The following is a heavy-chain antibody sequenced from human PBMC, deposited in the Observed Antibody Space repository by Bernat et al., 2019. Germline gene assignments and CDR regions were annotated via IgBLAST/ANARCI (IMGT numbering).Heavy chain of an antibody. CDR3: ARDPWRTTVNYYYFYGYDV. J-gene: IGHJ6*02. D-gene: IGHD4-11*01. CDR2: ISYDGSNK. CDR1: GFTFSSYA. Sequence: QVQLVESGGGVVQPGGSLRLSCAASGFTFSSYAMHWVRQAPGKGLEWVAVISYDGSNKYYADSVKGRFTISRDNSKNTLYLQMNSLRAEDTAVYYCARDPWRTTVNYYYFYGYDVWGQGTTVTVSS. V-gene: IGHV3-30-3*01.